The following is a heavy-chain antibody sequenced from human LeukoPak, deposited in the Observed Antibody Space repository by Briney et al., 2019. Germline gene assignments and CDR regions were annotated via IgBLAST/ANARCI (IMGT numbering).Heavy chain of an antibody. D-gene: IGHD3-3*01. CDR2: ISAYNGNT. Sequence: GASVKVSCKASGYTFTSYGISWVRQAPGQGLEWMGWISAYNGNTNYAQKLQGRVTMTRNTSISTAYMELSSLRSEDTAVYYCARGSRPIFGVVITLNWFDPWGQGTLVTVSS. CDR3: ARGSRPIFGVVITLNWFDP. V-gene: IGHV1-18*01. J-gene: IGHJ5*02. CDR1: GYTFTSYG.